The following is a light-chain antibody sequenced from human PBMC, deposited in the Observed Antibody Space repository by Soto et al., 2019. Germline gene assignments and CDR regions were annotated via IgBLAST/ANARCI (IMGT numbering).Light chain of an antibody. V-gene: IGKV4-1*01. CDR2: WAS. CDR1: QNVFSFSENNNY. Sequence: DIVMTQSPDSLAVSLGERATINCKSSQNVFSFSENNNYLAWYQHKPGQPPKLLIYWASTRESGVPDRFTGSGSGTDFTLTISSLQAEDVAVYYCQQYYSTPPYTFGQGTKLEI. J-gene: IGKJ2*01. CDR3: QQYYSTPPYT.